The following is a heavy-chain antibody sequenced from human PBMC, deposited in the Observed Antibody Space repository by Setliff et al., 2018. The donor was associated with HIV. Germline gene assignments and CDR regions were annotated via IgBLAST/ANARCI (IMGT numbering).Heavy chain of an antibody. Sequence: PGGSLRLSCAASGFTFSSYWMHWVRQAPGKGQVWVSRINSDGSSTSYADSVKGRFTISRDNAKNTLYLLMNTLRSEDTAVYYCARDLAYWGQGTLVTVSS. CDR2: INSDGSST. J-gene: IGHJ4*02. CDR3: ARDLAY. CDR1: GFTFSSYW. V-gene: IGHV3-74*01.